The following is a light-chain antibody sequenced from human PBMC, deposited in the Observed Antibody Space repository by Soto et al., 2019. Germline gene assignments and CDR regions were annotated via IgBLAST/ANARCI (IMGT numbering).Light chain of an antibody. CDR2: AAS. V-gene: IGKV1-27*01. J-gene: IGKJ1*01. Sequence: QMTPSPSTLSASVGDRVTITCRASQSIFSWLAWYQQEPGKVPKLLIYAASTLQSGVPSRFSGSGSGTDFTLTISSLQPEDVATYYCQKYNSAPWTFGQGTKVDIK. CDR3: QKYNSAPWT. CDR1: QSIFSW.